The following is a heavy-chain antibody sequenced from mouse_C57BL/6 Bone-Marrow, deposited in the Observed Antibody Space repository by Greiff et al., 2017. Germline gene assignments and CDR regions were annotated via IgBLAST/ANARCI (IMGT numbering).Heavy chain of an antibody. CDR1: GFSLTSYG. V-gene: IGHV2-2*01. J-gene: IGHJ4*01. Sequence: VKLVESGPGLVQPSQSLPITCTASGFSLTSYGVHWVRQSPGKGLEWLGVIWSGGSTDYNAAFISSLSISKDDSKSQVFFKMNSLQADDTAIYYCARKGEYGAVDYWGQGTSVTVSS. D-gene: IGHD1-2*01. CDR3: ARKGEYGAVDY. CDR2: IWSGGST.